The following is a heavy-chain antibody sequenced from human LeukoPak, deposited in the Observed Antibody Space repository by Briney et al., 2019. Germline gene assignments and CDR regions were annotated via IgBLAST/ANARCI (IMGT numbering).Heavy chain of an antibody. V-gene: IGHV3-21*01. Sequence: PGGSLRLSCAASGFTFSSYSMNWVRQAPGKGLEWVSSIGSSSSYIYYADSVKGRFTISRDNAKNSLYLQMNSLRAEDTAVYYCARGGIDYADYWGQGTLVTVSS. D-gene: IGHD4-17*01. CDR1: GFTFSSYS. CDR2: IGSSSSYI. CDR3: ARGGIDYADY. J-gene: IGHJ4*02.